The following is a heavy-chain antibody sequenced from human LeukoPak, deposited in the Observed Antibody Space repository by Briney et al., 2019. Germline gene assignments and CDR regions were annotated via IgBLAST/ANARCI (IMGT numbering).Heavy chain of an antibody. D-gene: IGHD3-16*01. CDR1: GFTFSSYS. Sequence: GGSLRLSCAASGFTFSSYSMNWVRQAPGKGLEWVSSISSSSSYIYYADSVKGRFTISRDNAKNSLCLQMNSLRAEDTAVYYCARVLGPHDAFDIWGQGTMVTVSS. CDR3: ARVLGPHDAFDI. CDR2: ISSSSSYI. J-gene: IGHJ3*02. V-gene: IGHV3-21*01.